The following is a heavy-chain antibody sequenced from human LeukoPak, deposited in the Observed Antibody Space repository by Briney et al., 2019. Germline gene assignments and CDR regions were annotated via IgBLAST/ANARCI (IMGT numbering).Heavy chain of an antibody. CDR3: ARQLGYCSSTSCYADKVDY. D-gene: IGHD2-2*01. J-gene: IGHJ4*02. CDR1: GGSISSSSYY. CDR2: IYYSRST. V-gene: IGHV4-39*01. Sequence: SETLSLTCTVYGGSISSSSYYWGWIRQPPGKGLERIGSIYYSRSTYYNPSLKSRVTISVDTSKNQFSLKLSSVTAADTAVYYCARQLGYCSSTSCYADKVDYWGQGTLVTVSS.